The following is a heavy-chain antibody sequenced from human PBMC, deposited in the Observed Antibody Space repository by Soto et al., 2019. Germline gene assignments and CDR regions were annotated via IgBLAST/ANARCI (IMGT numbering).Heavy chain of an antibody. CDR2: ISSNGGST. CDR1: GFTFSSYA. CDR3: VTSGGFWSCYYLGGMDV. V-gene: IGHV3-64D*06. Sequence: GGSLSLSCSASGFTFSSYAMHWVRQAPGKGLEYVSAISSNGGSTYYADSVKGRFTISRDNSKNTLYLQMSSLRAEDTAVYYCVTSGGFWSCYYLGGMDVWGQGTTVTVSS. J-gene: IGHJ6*02. D-gene: IGHD3-3*01.